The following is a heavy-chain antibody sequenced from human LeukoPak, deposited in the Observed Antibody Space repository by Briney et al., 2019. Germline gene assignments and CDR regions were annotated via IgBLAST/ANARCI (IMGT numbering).Heavy chain of an antibody. J-gene: IGHJ6*02. Sequence: PGGSLRLSCAASGFTFSSYGMHWVRQAPGKGLEWVAVISYDGSNKYYADSVKGRFTISRDNSKNTLYLQMNSLRAVDTAVYYCAKDLADIVVVPAAHPGDYYYYGMDVWGQGTTVAVSS. D-gene: IGHD2-2*01. CDR1: GFTFSSYG. CDR3: AKDLADIVVVPAAHPGDYYYYGMDV. CDR2: ISYDGSNK. V-gene: IGHV3-30*18.